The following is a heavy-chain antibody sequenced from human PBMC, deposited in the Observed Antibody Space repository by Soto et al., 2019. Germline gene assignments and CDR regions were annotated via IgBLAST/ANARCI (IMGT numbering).Heavy chain of an antibody. J-gene: IGHJ6*02. CDR2: INAGNGNT. CDR3: ARDGDYCTNGVCYYYYYYGMDV. CDR1: GYTFTSYA. Sequence: QVQLVQSGAEVKKPGASVKVSCKASGYTFTSYAMHWVRQAPGQRLEWMGWINAGNGNTKYSQKFQGRVTITRDTSAITAYMELSSLRSEDTAVYYCARDGDYCTNGVCYYYYYYGMDVWGQGTTVTVSS. V-gene: IGHV1-3*01. D-gene: IGHD2-8*01.